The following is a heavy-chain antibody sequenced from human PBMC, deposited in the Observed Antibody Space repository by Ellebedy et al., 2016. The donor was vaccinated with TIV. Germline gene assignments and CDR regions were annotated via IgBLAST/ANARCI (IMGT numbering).Heavy chain of an antibody. D-gene: IGHD3-10*01. CDR1: GGSINSGGYY. V-gene: IGHV4-31*03. CDR2: IYYSGST. Sequence: MPSETLSLTCSVSGGSINSGGYYWSWIRQYPGKGLEWIGYIYYSGSTYYNPSLESRVTISVDTSKNQFSLKLTSVTAADTAVYYCARLDRGGFARGVLIAGPDYWGQGTLVTVSS. J-gene: IGHJ4*02. CDR3: ARLDRGGFARGVLIAGPDY.